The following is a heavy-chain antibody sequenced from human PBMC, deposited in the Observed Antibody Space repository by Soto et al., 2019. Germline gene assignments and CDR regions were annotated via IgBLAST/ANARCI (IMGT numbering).Heavy chain of an antibody. J-gene: IGHJ4*02. CDR2: INHSGSA. V-gene: IGHV4-34*01. Sequence: SETLSLTCVVYGGSFIGHFCIFIRHPPFKWLEWIGEINHSGSANYNPSLKSRVTISVDTSKNQFSLKLTSVTAADTAVYYCAGWAVGIMIFGVPKDYWSQGTQVTVSS. CDR1: GGSFIGHF. D-gene: IGHD3-3*01. CDR3: AGWAVGIMIFGVPKDY.